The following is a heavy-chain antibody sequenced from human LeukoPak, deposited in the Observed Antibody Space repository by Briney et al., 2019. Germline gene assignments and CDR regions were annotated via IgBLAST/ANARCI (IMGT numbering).Heavy chain of an antibody. V-gene: IGHV3-48*03. CDR2: ISSRASTI. CDR1: GFTFSSYD. CDR3: ARDGRSTWYGVGYFDY. D-gene: IGHD6-13*01. J-gene: IGHJ4*02. Sequence: GSLRLSCAASGFTFSSYDMNWVRQAPGKGLEWISYISSRASTIYYADSVEGRFTISRENAKNSLYLQMNSLRAEDTAVYYCARDGRSTWYGVGYFDYWGQGTPVTVSS.